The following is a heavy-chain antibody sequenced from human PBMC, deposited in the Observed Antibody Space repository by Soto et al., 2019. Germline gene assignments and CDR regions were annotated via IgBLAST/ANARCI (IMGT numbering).Heavy chain of an antibody. CDR3: ANGYSLLHLDY. V-gene: IGHV4-34*01. CDR1: GGSFSGYY. Sequence: PSETLSLTCAVYGGSFSGYYWSWIRQPPGKGLEWIGEINHSGSTNYNPSLKSRVTISVDTSKNQFSLKLSSVTAADTAVYYCANGYSLLHLDYWGQGTLVTVSS. D-gene: IGHD2-15*01. CDR2: INHSGST. J-gene: IGHJ4*02.